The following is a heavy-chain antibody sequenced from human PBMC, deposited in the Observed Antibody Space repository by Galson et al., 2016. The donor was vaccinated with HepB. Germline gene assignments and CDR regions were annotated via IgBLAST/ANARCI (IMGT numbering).Heavy chain of an antibody. CDR3: ARYGYYYDSSGQWVYHYYVMDV. D-gene: IGHD3-22*01. V-gene: IGHV3-33*01. Sequence: SLRLSCAASGFTFSGYGMHWVRQAPGKGLEWVALIWYDGSNKYYADSVKGRITISRDNAKNSMYLQMNSLRDEDTAVYYCARYGYYYDSSGQWVYHYYVMDVWGQGTTVTVSS. J-gene: IGHJ6*02. CDR1: GFTFSGYG. CDR2: IWYDGSNK.